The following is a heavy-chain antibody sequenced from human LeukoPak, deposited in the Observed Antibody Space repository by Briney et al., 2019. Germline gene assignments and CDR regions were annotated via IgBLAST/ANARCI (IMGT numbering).Heavy chain of an antibody. Sequence: QPGGSLRLSCAASGFTFSSYGMHWVRQAPGKGLEWVAVISYDGSNKYYADSVKGRFTISRDNSKNTLYLQMNSLRAEDTAVYYCARDHIVGATYFDYWGQGTLVTVSS. CDR1: GFTFSSYG. V-gene: IGHV3-30*03. CDR3: ARDHIVGATYFDY. J-gene: IGHJ4*02. CDR2: ISYDGSNK. D-gene: IGHD1-26*01.